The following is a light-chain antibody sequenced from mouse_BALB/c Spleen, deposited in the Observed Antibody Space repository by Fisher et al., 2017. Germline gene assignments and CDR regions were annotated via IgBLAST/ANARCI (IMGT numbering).Light chain of an antibody. CDR3: QQWSSSPFT. Sequence: IVITQSTAIMSASLGEKVTMSCRASSSVSYMYWYQQKPGSSPRLLIYDTSNLASGVPSRFSGSGSGTFYSLTISSVEAEDAATYYCQQWSSSPFTFGSGTKLEIK. CDR2: DTS. CDR1: SSVSY. J-gene: IGKJ4*01. V-gene: IGKV4-55*01.